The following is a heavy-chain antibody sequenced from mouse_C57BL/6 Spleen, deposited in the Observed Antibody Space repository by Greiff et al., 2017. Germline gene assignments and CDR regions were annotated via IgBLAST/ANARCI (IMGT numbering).Heavy chain of an antibody. D-gene: IGHD1-1*01. J-gene: IGHJ2*01. CDR2: INPNNGGT. CDR1: GYTFTDYN. CDR3: ARSYYGSSGGFDY. Sequence: VQLQQSGPELVKPGASVKMSCKASGYTFTDYNMHWVKQSHGKSLEWIGYINPNNGGTSYNQKFKGKATLTVNKSSSTAYMELRSLTSEDSAVYYCARSYYGSSGGFDYWGQGTTLTVSS. V-gene: IGHV1-22*01.